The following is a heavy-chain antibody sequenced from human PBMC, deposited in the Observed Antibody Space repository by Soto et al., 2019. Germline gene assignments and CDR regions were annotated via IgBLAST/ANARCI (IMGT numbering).Heavy chain of an antibody. V-gene: IGHV1-69*01. CDR2: IIPIFGTA. CDR3: ARGITMVRGVIITGYYYYGMDV. Sequence: QVQLVQSGAEVKKPGSSVKVSCKASGGTFSSYAISWVRQAPGQGLEWMGGIIPIFGTANYAQKFQGRVTITADESTSTAYRELSSLRSEDTAVYYCARGITMVRGVIITGYYYYGMDVWGQGTTVTVSS. D-gene: IGHD3-10*01. J-gene: IGHJ6*02. CDR1: GGTFSSYA.